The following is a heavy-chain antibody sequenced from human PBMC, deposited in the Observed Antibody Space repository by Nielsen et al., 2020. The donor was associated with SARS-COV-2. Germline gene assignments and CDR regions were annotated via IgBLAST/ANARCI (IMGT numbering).Heavy chain of an antibody. Sequence: GESLKIYCAASGFTFDDYAMHWVRQAPGKGLEWVAVISYDGSNKYYADSVKVRFTISRDNSKNTLYLQMNSLRAEDTAVYYCARGLGGSYHNAFDIWGQGTMVTVSS. CDR1: GFTFDDYA. CDR3: ARGLGGSYHNAFDI. V-gene: IGHV3-30-3*01. D-gene: IGHD1-26*01. CDR2: ISYDGSNK. J-gene: IGHJ3*02.